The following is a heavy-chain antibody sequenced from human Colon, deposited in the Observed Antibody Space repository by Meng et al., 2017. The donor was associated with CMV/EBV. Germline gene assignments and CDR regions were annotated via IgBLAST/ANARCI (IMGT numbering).Heavy chain of an antibody. D-gene: IGHD1-26*01. V-gene: IGHV4-59*02. CDR1: GGSVSPHY. CDR3: AKEGADNWFDP. Sequence: GSLSLSCTVSGGSVSPHYWSWIRQPPGKGLEWIGYIFYGGTTNYNVSLKSRLTISVDTSKNQVFLELRSVTAADTAVYYCAKEGADNWFDPWGQGIPVTVSS. J-gene: IGHJ5*02. CDR2: IFYGGTT.